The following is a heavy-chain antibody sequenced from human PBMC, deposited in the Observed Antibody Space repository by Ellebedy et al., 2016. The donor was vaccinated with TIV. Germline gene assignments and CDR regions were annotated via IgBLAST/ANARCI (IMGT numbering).Heavy chain of an antibody. J-gene: IGHJ6*03. Sequence: GGSLRLXCKGSGYSFTSYWISWVRQMPGKGLEWMGRIDPSDSYTNYSPSFQGHVTISADKSISTAYLQWSSLKASDTAMYYCARHIDGGAPRGEEYLFYYFMDVWGIGTTVTVSS. CDR1: GYSFTSYW. D-gene: IGHD4-23*01. CDR3: ARHIDGGAPRGEEYLFYYFMDV. V-gene: IGHV5-10-1*01. CDR2: IDPSDSYT.